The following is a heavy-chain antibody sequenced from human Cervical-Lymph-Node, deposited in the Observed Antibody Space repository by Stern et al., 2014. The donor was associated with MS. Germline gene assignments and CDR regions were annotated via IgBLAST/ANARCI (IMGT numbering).Heavy chain of an antibody. CDR1: GDSISSYY. D-gene: IGHD5-18*01. CDR3: ARWDRVMVRPNFYYYGMDV. V-gene: IGHV4-59*01. CDR2: IYYSGST. J-gene: IGHJ6*02. Sequence: QVQLQESGPGLVKPSETLSLTCTISGDSISSYYWNWIRQSPGKGLEWIGYIYYSGSTNDNPSLKSRVTISVDMSKNQFSLQLTSVTAADTAVYFCARWDRVMVRPNFYYYGMDVWGQGTTVIVSS.